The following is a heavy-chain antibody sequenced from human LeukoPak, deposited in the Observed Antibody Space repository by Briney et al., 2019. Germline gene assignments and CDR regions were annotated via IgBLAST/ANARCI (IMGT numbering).Heavy chain of an antibody. D-gene: IGHD1-26*01. V-gene: IGHV4-61*05. J-gene: IGHJ3*02. CDR1: GGSISTSNYY. Sequence: PSETLSLTCTVSGGSISTSNYYWGWIRQPPGKGLEWIGYIYYSGSTNYNPSLKSRVTISVDTSKNQFSLKLSSVTAADTAVYYCARGADDLDDAFDIWGQGTMVTVSS. CDR3: ARGADDLDDAFDI. CDR2: IYYSGST.